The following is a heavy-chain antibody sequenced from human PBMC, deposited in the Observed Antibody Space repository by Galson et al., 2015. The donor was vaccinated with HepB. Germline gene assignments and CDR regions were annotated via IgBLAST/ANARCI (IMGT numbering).Heavy chain of an antibody. D-gene: IGHD3-10*01. CDR2: ISNDGGGT. J-gene: IGHJ5*02. Sequence: SVKVSCKASGYTFTGYYIHWVRQAPGQGLEWMGWISNDGGGTNYAQKFQGRVTMTRDTSISTAYMELSRLGSDDTAVYYCARGNVATRRGENWFDPWGQGTLVTVSS. CDR1: GYTFTGYY. CDR3: ARGNVATRRGENWFDP. V-gene: IGHV1-2*02.